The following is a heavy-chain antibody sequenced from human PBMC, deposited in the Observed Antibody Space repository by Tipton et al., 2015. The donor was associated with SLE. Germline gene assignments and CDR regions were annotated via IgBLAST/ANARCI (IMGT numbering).Heavy chain of an antibody. D-gene: IGHD2-21*01. CDR2: IYSDGSKK. V-gene: IGHV3-33*03. CDR3: TKDRRQLGSGGDFDN. Sequence: SLRLSCAASGFTFSNFGMHWVRQAPGKGLEWVAVIYSDGSKKYYGDSVKGRFTISRDNSKKSIYLQMNSLRIEDTALYYCTKDRRQLGSGGDFDNWGQGTLVAVSS. J-gene: IGHJ5*02. CDR1: GFTFSNFG.